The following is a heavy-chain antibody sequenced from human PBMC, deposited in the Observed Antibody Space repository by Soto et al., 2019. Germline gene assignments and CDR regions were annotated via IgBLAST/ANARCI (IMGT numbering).Heavy chain of an antibody. Sequence: SSETLSLTCSVSGGSTSGSSYYWGWIRQAPGKGLEWIGTISYSGNTFYNPSLRSRLTVSGDTSKNQFSLHLSSVTAADTALYYCVGVTVTRPLFDFWGQGTLVTVSS. CDR3: VGVTVTRPLFDF. D-gene: IGHD2-21*02. CDR2: ISYSGNT. V-gene: IGHV4-39*01. CDR1: GGSTSGSSYY. J-gene: IGHJ4*02.